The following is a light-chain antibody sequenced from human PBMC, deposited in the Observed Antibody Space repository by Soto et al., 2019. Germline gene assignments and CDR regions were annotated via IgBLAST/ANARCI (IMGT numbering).Light chain of an antibody. CDR2: AAS. J-gene: IGKJ1*01. CDR1: QNINTY. V-gene: IGKV1-39*01. CDR3: QQSYSPLWGT. Sequence: DIQMTQSPSSLSASLLYIVTITCXTSQNINTYLNWYQQKPGKAPKLLIYAASSLQSGVPSRFSGSGSGTDFTLTISSLQPEDFATYYCQQSYSPLWGTCGQGTKVDIK.